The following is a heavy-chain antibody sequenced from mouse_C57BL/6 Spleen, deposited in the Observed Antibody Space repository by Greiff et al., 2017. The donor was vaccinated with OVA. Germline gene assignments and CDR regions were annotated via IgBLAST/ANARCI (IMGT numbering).Heavy chain of an antibody. CDR1: GYTFTSYW. V-gene: IGHV1-62-3*01. Sequence: VKLQQPGAELVKPGASVKLSCKASGYTFTSYWMHWVKQRPGRGLEWIGRIHPNSGSTNYNEKFKSKATLTVDKSSSTAYMQLSSLTSEDSAVYYCAPTGTLDYWGKGTTLTVSS. CDR2: IHPNSGST. J-gene: IGHJ2*01. CDR3: APTGTLDY. D-gene: IGHD4-1*02.